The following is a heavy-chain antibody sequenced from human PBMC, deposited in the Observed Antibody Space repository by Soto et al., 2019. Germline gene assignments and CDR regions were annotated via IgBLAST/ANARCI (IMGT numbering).Heavy chain of an antibody. Sequence: PSETLSLTCSVSGGSISSYYWSWIRQPPGKGLEWIGYIYYSGSTNYNPSLKSRVTISVDTSKNQFYLKLSAVTAADTAVYFCARAYSYGSPFQDWGQGTLVTVSS. CDR1: GGSISSYY. V-gene: IGHV4-59*01. CDR3: ARAYSYGSPFQD. CDR2: IYYSGST. D-gene: IGHD5-18*01. J-gene: IGHJ1*01.